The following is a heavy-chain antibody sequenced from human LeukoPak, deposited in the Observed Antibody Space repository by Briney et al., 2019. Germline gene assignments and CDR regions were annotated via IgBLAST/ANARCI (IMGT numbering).Heavy chain of an antibody. V-gene: IGHV3-23*01. Sequence: GGSLRLSCAASRFTFNSYALNWVRQAPGKGLEWVATVSGSGDRMYHADSVKGRFTISRDNSKNTIYLQMNSLRAEDTALYYCAKAAAAPGFDFWGQGTLVTVSS. D-gene: IGHD6-13*01. CDR1: RFTFNSYA. CDR2: VSGSGDRM. J-gene: IGHJ4*02. CDR3: AKAAAAPGFDF.